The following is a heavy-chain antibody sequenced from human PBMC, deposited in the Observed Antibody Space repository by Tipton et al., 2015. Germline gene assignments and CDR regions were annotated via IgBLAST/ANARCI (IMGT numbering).Heavy chain of an antibody. D-gene: IGHD3-3*01. Sequence: TLSLTCAVYSGSFSGYYWTWFRQPPGKGLEWIGEINHSGGTKYNPSLKSRVTMSVDTSKKQFSLKLDSVTAADTAVYYCAGPRGMPAIFGLPWDYYFDYWGQGALVTVSS. CDR2: INHSGGT. CDR3: AGPRGMPAIFGLPWDYYFDY. CDR1: SGSFSGYY. V-gene: IGHV4-34*01. J-gene: IGHJ4*02.